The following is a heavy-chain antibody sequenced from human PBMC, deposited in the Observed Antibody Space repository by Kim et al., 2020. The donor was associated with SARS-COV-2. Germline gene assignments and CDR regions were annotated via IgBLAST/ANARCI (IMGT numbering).Heavy chain of an antibody. Sequence: YAAPVKGRLTITIDNSKNTLYLQRNGLRAEDTAVYYCAKDHRYRTFDFWGQGTLVTVSS. D-gene: IGHD1-1*01. V-gene: IGHV3-30*02. J-gene: IGHJ4*02. CDR3: AKDHRYRTFDF.